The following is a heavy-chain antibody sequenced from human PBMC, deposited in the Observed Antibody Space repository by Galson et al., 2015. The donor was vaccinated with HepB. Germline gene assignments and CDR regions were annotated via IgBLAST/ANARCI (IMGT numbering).Heavy chain of an antibody. CDR2: ISYDGRNK. CDR1: GFTFNNYA. D-gene: IGHD3-22*01. V-gene: IGHV3-30*04. J-gene: IGHJ4*02. Sequence: SLRLSCAASGFTFNNYALHWVRQAPGKGLEWVALISYDGRNKYYADSVKGRFTTSRDNSKNTLYLQMNSLRSEDTAVFYCARDGPSYYNDTSGYYVGYWGQGTLVTVSS. CDR3: ARDGPSYYNDTSGYYVGY.